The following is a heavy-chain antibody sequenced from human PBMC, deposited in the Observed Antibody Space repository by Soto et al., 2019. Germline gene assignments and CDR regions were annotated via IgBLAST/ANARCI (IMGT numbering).Heavy chain of an antibody. CDR3: AREKTTPDWDLNWFDP. Sequence: SVKVSCKASGGTFSSYAISWLRQAPGQGLEWMGGIIPIFGTANYAQKFQGRVTITADKSTSTAYMELSGLRSEDTAVYYCAREKTTPDWDLNWFDPWGQGTLVTVSS. J-gene: IGHJ5*02. CDR1: GGTFSSYA. V-gene: IGHV1-69*06. D-gene: IGHD4-17*01. CDR2: IIPIFGTA.